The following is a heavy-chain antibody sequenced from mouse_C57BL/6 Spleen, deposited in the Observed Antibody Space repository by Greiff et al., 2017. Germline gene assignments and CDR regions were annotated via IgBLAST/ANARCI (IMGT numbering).Heavy chain of an antibody. CDR2: INYDGSST. Sequence: EVQLVESEGGLVQPGSSMKLSCTASGFTFSDYYMAWVRQVPEKGLEWVANINYDGSSTYYLDSLKSRFIISRDNAKNILYLQMSSLTSEDTATYYCARASHNFYAMAYWGQLTSVPVSS. V-gene: IGHV5-16*01. D-gene: IGHD1-3*01. J-gene: IGHJ4*01. CDR1: GFTFSDYY. CDR3: ARASHNFYAMAY.